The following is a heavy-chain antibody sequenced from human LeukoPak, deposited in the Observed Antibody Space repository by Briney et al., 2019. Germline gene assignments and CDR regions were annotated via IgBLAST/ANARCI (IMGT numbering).Heavy chain of an antibody. CDR2: ISSSSSYT. V-gene: IGHV3-11*05. D-gene: IGHD3-10*01. CDR1: GFTFSDYY. CDR3: ARVSFGSQGDFDY. Sequence: PGGSLRLSCAASGFTFSDYYMSWIRQAPGKGLEWVSCISSSSSYTNYADSVKGRFTISRDNAKNSLYLQMNSLRAEDTAVYYCARVSFGSQGDFDYWGQGTLVTVSS. J-gene: IGHJ4*02.